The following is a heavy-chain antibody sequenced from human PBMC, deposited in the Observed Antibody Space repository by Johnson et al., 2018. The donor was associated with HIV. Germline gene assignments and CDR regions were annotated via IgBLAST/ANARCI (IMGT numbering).Heavy chain of an antibody. V-gene: IGHV3-33*08. Sequence: QVQLVESGGGLVQPGGSLRLSCAASGFTFSSYGMHWVRQAPGEGLEWVAVIWYDGSNKYYADSVRGRFTISRDNSKNTLYLQMNSLRVEDTALYYCTGEYSYGDDAFDIWGQGTMVTVSS. CDR3: TGEYSYGDDAFDI. J-gene: IGHJ3*02. D-gene: IGHD5-18*01. CDR1: GFTFSSYG. CDR2: IWYDGSNK.